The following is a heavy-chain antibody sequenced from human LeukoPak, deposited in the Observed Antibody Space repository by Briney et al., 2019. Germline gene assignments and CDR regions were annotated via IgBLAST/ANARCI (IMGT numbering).Heavy chain of an antibody. Sequence: SETLSLTCTVSGGSISSYYWSWIRQPAGKGLEWIGRIYTSGSTGYNPSLKSRVTMSVDTSKNQFSLKLSSVTAADTAVYYCARVDLRAAYFEYWGQGTLVTVSS. CDR2: IYTSGST. D-gene: IGHD2-15*01. V-gene: IGHV4-4*07. CDR3: ARVDLRAAYFEY. CDR1: GGSISSYY. J-gene: IGHJ4*02.